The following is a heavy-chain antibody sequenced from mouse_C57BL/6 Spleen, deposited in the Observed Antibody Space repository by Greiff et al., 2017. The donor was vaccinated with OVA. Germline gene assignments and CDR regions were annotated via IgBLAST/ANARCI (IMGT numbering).Heavy chain of an antibody. CDR2: IDPEDGDT. Sequence: DVQLQESGAELVRPGASVKLSCTASGFNIKDYYMHWVKQRPEQGLEWIGRIDPEDGDTEYAPKFQGKATMTADTSSNTAYLQLSSLTSEDTAVYYCTPYYYGSSLFAYWGQGTLVTVSA. CDR1: GFNIKDYY. CDR3: TPYYYGSSLFAY. D-gene: IGHD1-1*01. J-gene: IGHJ3*01. V-gene: IGHV14-1*01.